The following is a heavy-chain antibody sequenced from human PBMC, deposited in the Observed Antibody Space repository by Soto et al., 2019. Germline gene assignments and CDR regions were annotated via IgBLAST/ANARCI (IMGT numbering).Heavy chain of an antibody. Sequence: SETLSLTCTVSGGSISSGGYYWSWIRQHPGKGLEWIGYIYYSGSTYYNPSLKSRVTISVDTSKNQFSLKLSSLTAADTAVYYCARGGTNYDNLTGPGAVDYWGQGTLVTVSS. J-gene: IGHJ4*02. CDR2: IYYSGST. CDR1: GGSISSGGYY. D-gene: IGHD3-9*01. CDR3: ARGGTNYDNLTGPGAVDY. V-gene: IGHV4-31*03.